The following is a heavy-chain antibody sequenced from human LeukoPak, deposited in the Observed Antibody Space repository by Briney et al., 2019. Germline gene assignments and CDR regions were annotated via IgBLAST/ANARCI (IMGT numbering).Heavy chain of an antibody. D-gene: IGHD3-16*01. J-gene: IGHJ6*02. CDR2: MNEDGSER. V-gene: IGHV3-7*01. CDR3: ATYTHWVAGDV. CDR1: GFTFSKSW. Sequence: GGSLRLSCAASGFTFSKSWMSWVRQAPGKGLEWVANMNEDGSERDYVDSVKGRFTISRDNARKSLYLQMSSLRAEETAVYYCATYTHWVAGDVWGQGTTVTVSS.